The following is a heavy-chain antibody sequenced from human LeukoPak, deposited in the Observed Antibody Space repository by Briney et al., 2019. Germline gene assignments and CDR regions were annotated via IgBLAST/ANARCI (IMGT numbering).Heavy chain of an antibody. D-gene: IGHD5-18*01. CDR1: GVSISSGDYY. Sequence: SETLSLTCTVSGVSISSGDYYWSWIGQRPGKGLEWIGYIYYSGSTHYNPSLKSRVTISVDTSKNQFSLKLSSVTAADTAVYYCARVVDTAMEYYFDYWGQGTLVTVSS. CDR2: IYYSGST. CDR3: ARVVDTAMEYYFDY. J-gene: IGHJ4*02. V-gene: IGHV4-30-4*01.